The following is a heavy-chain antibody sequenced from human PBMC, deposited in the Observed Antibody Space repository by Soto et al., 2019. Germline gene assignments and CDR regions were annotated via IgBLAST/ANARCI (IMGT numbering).Heavy chain of an antibody. Sequence: EVQLVESGGGLVQPGGSLRLSCAASGFTVSSNYMSWVRQAPGKGLEWVSVIYSGGSTYYADSVKGRFTISRDNSKNTLYLQMNSLRAEDTAVYYCARVAMVYDLDYWGQGTLVTVSS. CDR3: ARVAMVYDLDY. CDR1: GFTVSSNY. CDR2: IYSGGST. J-gene: IGHJ4*02. V-gene: IGHV3-66*01. D-gene: IGHD2-8*01.